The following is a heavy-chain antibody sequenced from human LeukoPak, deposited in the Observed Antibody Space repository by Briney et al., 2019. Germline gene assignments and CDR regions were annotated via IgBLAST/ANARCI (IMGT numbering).Heavy chain of an antibody. J-gene: IGHJ6*02. D-gene: IGHD2-2*01. V-gene: IGHV4-34*01. CDR2: INHSGTT. Sequence: PSETLSLICAVYGGSFSGYYWSWIRQPPGKGLEWIGEINHSGTTNYNPSLKSRVTISVDTSKNQFSLKLSSVTAADTAVYYCARGGVSVIPAAPTHYGMDVWGQGTTVTVSS. CDR3: ARGGVSVIPAAPTHYGMDV. CDR1: GGSFSGYY.